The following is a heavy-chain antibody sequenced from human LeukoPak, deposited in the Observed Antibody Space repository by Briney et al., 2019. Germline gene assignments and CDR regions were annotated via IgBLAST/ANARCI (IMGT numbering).Heavy chain of an antibody. J-gene: IGHJ4*02. CDR1: GFTFSSYA. V-gene: IGHV3-30-3*01. D-gene: IGHD6-13*01. Sequence: GGSLRLSCAASGFTFSSYAMHWVRQAPGKGLEWVAVISYDGSNKYYADSVKGRFTISRDNSKNTLYLQMNSLRAEDTAVYYCARGEQLVLEYWGRGTLVTVSS. CDR3: ARGEQLVLEY. CDR2: ISYDGSNK.